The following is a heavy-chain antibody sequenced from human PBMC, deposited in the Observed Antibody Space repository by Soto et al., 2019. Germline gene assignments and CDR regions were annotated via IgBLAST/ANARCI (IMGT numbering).Heavy chain of an antibody. D-gene: IGHD1-26*01. J-gene: IGHJ3*02. Sequence: PSETLSLTCTVSGGSASSGSYYWSWIRQPPGKGLEWIGYIYYSGSTNYNPSLKSRVTISVGTSKNQFSLKLSSVTAADTAVYYCARDRPYSGSYWDAFDIWGQGTMVTVSS. CDR1: GGSASSGSYY. CDR3: ARDRPYSGSYWDAFDI. CDR2: IYYSGST. V-gene: IGHV4-61*01.